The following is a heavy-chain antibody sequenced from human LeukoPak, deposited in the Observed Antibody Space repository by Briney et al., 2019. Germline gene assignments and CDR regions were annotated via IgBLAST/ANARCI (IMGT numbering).Heavy chain of an antibody. D-gene: IGHD6-13*01. Sequence: GGSLRLSCAASGFAFDDYGMSWVRQAPGKGLEWVSGINWNGGSTGYADSVKGRFTVSRDNAKNSLYLQMNSLRAEDTALYYCARISSWLPLDYWGQGTLVTVSS. CDR3: ARISSWLPLDY. V-gene: IGHV3-20*04. CDR1: GFAFDDYG. J-gene: IGHJ4*02. CDR2: INWNGGST.